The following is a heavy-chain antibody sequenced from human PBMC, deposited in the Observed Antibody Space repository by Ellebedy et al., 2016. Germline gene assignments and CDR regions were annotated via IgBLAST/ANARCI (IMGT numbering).Heavy chain of an antibody. J-gene: IGHJ3*02. D-gene: IGHD2-15*01. Sequence: SETLSLTXTVSGGSISSSSYYWGWIRQPPGKGLEWIGSIYYSGSTYYNPSLKSRVTISVDTSKNQFSLKLSSVTAADTAVYYCARRMHVAFDIWGQGTMVTVSS. CDR3: ARRMHVAFDI. V-gene: IGHV4-39*07. CDR2: IYYSGST. CDR1: GGSISSSSYY.